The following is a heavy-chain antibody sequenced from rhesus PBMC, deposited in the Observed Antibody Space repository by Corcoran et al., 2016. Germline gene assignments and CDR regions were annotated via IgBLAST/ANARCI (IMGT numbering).Heavy chain of an antibody. CDR1: GGSISDSYR. J-gene: IGHJ2*01. V-gene: IGHV4S10*01. CDR3: ARGYCSSTYCSSHGVDWYFDL. Sequence: QVQLQESGPGVVKPSETLSLTCAVSGGSISDSYRWSWIRQPPGKGLEWIGYIYGSSTSTNYNPSLKSGVTISKDTSKNQFSLKLSSVTAADTAVYYCARGYCSSTYCSSHGVDWYFDLWGPGTPITISS. CDR2: IYGSSTST. D-gene: IGHD2-15*01.